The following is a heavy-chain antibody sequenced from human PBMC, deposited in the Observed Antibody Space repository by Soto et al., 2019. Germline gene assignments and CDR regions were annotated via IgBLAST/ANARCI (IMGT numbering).Heavy chain of an antibody. CDR3: ATEDHSSGHAGTFQN. CDR1: GFTFSTYV. V-gene: IGHV3-30-3*01. D-gene: IGHD3-22*01. J-gene: IGHJ1*01. CDR2: ISYDGNSE. Sequence: ESGGGVVPPGRSLRLSCAASGFTFSTYVMHWVRQAPGKGLEWVAGISYDGNSEHYADSVKGRFTISRDNSKNTLYVQVDTLRTEDTAVYYCATEDHSSGHAGTFQNWGQGTLVTVSS.